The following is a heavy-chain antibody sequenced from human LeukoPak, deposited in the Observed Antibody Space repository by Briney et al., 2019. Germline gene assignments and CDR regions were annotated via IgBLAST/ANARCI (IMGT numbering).Heavy chain of an antibody. D-gene: IGHD3-10*01. CDR3: ARVRFGELRN. CDR1: GGSISSYY. J-gene: IGHJ4*02. V-gene: IGHV4-59*01. CDR2: IYYSGST. Sequence: SETLSPTCTVSGGSISSYYWSWIRQPPGKGLEWIGYIYYSGSTNYNPSLKSRVTISVDTSKNQFSLKLSSVTAADTAVYYCARVRFGELRNWGQGTLVTVPS.